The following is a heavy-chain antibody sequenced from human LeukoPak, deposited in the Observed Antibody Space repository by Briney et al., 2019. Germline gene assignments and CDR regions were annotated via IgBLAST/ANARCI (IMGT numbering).Heavy chain of an antibody. CDR1: GFTFSSYS. Sequence: GGSLRLSCAASGFTFSSYSMNWVRQAPGKGLEWVSSISSSCSYIYYADSVKGRFTISRDNAKNSLYLQMNSLRAEDTAVYYCAREVGGYYDSSGYYGTPGYWGQGTLVTVSS. J-gene: IGHJ4*02. D-gene: IGHD3-22*01. V-gene: IGHV3-21*01. CDR3: AREVGGYYDSSGYYGTPGY. CDR2: ISSSCSYI.